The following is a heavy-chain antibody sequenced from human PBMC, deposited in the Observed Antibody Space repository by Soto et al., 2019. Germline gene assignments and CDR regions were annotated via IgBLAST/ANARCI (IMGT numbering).Heavy chain of an antibody. V-gene: IGHV3-9*01. D-gene: IGHD6-13*01. CDR1: GFPFDDYA. Sequence: EVQLVESGGGLVQPGRSLRLSCTASGFPFDDYALHWVRQAPGKGLEWVSGITWNSDRVDYADSVKGRFTISRDNARNSLYLQMNSLRAEDTALYFCGKGLSIAAIDYWGQGTLVTVSS. CDR3: GKGLSIAAIDY. J-gene: IGHJ4*02. CDR2: ITWNSDRV.